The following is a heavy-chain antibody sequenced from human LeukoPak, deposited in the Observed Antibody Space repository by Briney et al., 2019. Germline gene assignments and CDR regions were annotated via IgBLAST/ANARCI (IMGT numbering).Heavy chain of an antibody. CDR2: ISAYNGNT. J-gene: IGHJ6*03. CDR3: ARDLWGIEGDCSGGSCYPRYYYYMDV. CDR1: GYTFRSFG. D-gene: IGHD2-15*01. V-gene: IGHV1-18*01. Sequence: GASVKVSCKASGYTFRSFGISWVRQAPGQGLEWMGWISAYNGNTNYAQKIQGRVTITADKSTSTAYMELSSLRSEDTAVYYCARDLWGIEGDCSGGSCYPRYYYYMDVWGKGTTVTVSS.